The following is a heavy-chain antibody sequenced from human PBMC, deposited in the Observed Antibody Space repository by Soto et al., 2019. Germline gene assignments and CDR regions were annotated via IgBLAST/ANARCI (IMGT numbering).Heavy chain of an antibody. CDR2: ISYDGSNK. CDR1: GFTFSSYA. CDR3: ARGSYHDAFDI. D-gene: IGHD1-1*01. J-gene: IGHJ3*02. V-gene: IGHV3-30-3*01. Sequence: QVQLVESGGGVVQPGRSLRLSCAASGFTFSSYAMHWVRQAPGKGLEWVAVISYDGSNKYYADSVKGRFTISRDNSKNTLYLQMNSLRAEDTAVYYCARGSYHDAFDIWGQGTMVTGSS.